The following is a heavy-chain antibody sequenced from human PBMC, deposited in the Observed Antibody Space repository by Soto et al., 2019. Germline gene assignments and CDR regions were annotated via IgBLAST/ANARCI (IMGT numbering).Heavy chain of an antibody. Sequence: EVQLVESGGGLVKPGGSLRLSCAASGFTFSNAWMSWVRQAPGKGLEWVGRIKSKTDGGTTDYAAPVKGRFTISRDDSKNTLYLQMNSLKTEDTAVYYCTTIWFGEVASPYWYFDLWGRGTLVTVSS. V-gene: IGHV3-15*01. CDR3: TTIWFGEVASPYWYFDL. D-gene: IGHD3-10*01. J-gene: IGHJ2*01. CDR2: IKSKTDGGTT. CDR1: GFTFSNAW.